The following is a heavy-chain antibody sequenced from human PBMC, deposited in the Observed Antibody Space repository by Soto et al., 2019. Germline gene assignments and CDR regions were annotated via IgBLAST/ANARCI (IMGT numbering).Heavy chain of an antibody. Sequence: ASGKVSCKAAGYTFTSYGISWVRQPPGQGLEWMGWISAYNGNTNYAQKLQGRVTMTSDTSTSTAYMELRSLRSDDTAVYYWARDYGSTSYGMDFWAKGPRSPSP. CDR1: GYTFTSYG. CDR2: ISAYNGNT. CDR3: ARDYGSTSYGMDF. D-gene: IGHD3-10*01. V-gene: IGHV1-18*01. J-gene: IGHJ6*02.